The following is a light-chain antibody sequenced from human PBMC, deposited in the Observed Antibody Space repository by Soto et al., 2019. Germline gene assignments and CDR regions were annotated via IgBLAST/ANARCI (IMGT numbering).Light chain of an antibody. CDR2: KGT. V-gene: IGLV2-23*01. CDR1: SSDVGAYNS. CDR3: CSSAPESTYV. J-gene: IGLJ1*01. Sequence: QSVLAQPASVSGSPGQSITISCTGTSSDVGAYNSVSWYQQHPHRVPQVIIYKGTQRPSGVSNRFSGSTSGNAASLTISALQTDDEADYFCCSSAPESTYVCGTGTKVTVL.